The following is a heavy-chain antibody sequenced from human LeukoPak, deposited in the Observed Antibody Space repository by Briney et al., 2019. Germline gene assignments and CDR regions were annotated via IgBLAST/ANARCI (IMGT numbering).Heavy chain of an antibody. CDR1: GYSISMGFY. CDR3: ARDNWNSGYMDV. Sequence: PSETLSLTCTVSGYSISMGFYWGWIRQPPGKGLEWIGSIYHSGNTYYNPSVTSGVGVSVDTSKHQFSLKLSSVTAADTAVYYCARDNWNSGYMDVWGKGTTVTVSS. D-gene: IGHD1-7*01. CDR2: IYHSGNT. V-gene: IGHV4-38-2*02. J-gene: IGHJ6*03.